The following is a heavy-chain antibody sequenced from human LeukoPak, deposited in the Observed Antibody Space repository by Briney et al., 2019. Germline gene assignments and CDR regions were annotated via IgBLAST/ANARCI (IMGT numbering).Heavy chain of an antibody. D-gene: IGHD3-22*01. CDR1: GGSISSGDYY. CDR3: ARDTTDDSSGYSIFDY. J-gene: IGHJ4*02. V-gene: IGHV4-30-4*08. CDR2: IYYSGST. Sequence: SQTLSLTCTVSGGSISSGDYYWSWIRQPPGKSLEWIGYIYYSGSTYYNPSLKSRVTISVDTSKNQFSLKLSSVTAADTAVYYCARDTTDDSSGYSIFDYWGQGTLVTVSS.